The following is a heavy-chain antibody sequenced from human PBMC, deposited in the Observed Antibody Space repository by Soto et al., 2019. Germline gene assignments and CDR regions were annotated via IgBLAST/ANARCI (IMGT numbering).Heavy chain of an antibody. CDR1: GFSLSTSGVG. J-gene: IGHJ4*02. D-gene: IGHD3-10*01. CDR3: EHPSITMVRGVIRPYYFDY. V-gene: IGHV2-5*02. CDR2: IYWDDDK. Sequence: QITLKESGPTLVKPTQTLTLTCTFSGFSLSTSGVGVGWIRQPPGKALEWLALIYWDDDKRYSPSLKSRLTITKDTSKNQVVLTITNMDPVDTATYYCEHPSITMVRGVIRPYYFDYWGQGTLVTVSS.